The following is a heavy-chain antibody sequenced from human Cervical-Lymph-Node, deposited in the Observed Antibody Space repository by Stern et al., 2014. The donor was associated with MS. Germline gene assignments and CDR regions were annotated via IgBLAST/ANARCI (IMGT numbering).Heavy chain of an antibody. Sequence: VQLLQSGAELKKPGSSVKVSCKASGGSLSTYTITWVRQAPGQGLEWMGRIIPALNVANYAQKFQGRLTITADKSTSTAYMETSSLRSDDTAVYYCAGPAPLDWGQGTLVTVSS. CDR1: GGSLSTYT. J-gene: IGHJ4*02. CDR2: IIPALNVA. CDR3: AGPAPLD. D-gene: IGHD2-2*01. V-gene: IGHV1-69*09.